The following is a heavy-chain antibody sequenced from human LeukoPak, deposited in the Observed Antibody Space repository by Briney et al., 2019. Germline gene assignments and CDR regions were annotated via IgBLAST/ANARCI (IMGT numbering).Heavy chain of an antibody. D-gene: IGHD6-19*01. CDR2: IYYSGST. CDR1: GGSISSYY. J-gene: IGHJ4*02. CDR3: ARGGWYSASFDY. Sequence: SETLSLTCTVSGGSISSYYWSWIRQPPGKGLEWIGYIYYSGSTNYNPSLKSRVTISVDTSKNQFSLKLSPVTAADTAVYYCARGGWYSASFDYWGQGTLVTVSS. V-gene: IGHV4-59*01.